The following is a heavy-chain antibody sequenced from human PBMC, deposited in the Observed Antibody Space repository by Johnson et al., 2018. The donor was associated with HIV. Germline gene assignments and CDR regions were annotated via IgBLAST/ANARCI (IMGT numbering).Heavy chain of an antibody. Sequence: VQLVESGGGLVQPGRSLRLSCAASGFTFDDYAMHWVRQAPGKGLEWVSGISWNSGSVDYADSVKGRFTISRDISKNTLFLQMNSLRHEDKAMYYCAKEGDYRVSFGHYSSDAFDMWGQGTMVTVSS. V-gene: IGHV3-9*01. CDR3: AKEGDYRVSFGHYSSDAFDM. CDR1: GFTFDDYA. CDR2: ISWNSGSV. D-gene: IGHD2-15*01. J-gene: IGHJ3*02.